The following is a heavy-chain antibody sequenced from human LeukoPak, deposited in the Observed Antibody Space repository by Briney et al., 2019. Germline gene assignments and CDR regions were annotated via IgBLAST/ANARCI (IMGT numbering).Heavy chain of an antibody. CDR2: ISGGSDYI. CDR1: GFMFNGYS. J-gene: IGHJ4*02. D-gene: IGHD1-26*01. CDR3: ARWGLGPSFDY. Sequence: PGGSLRLSCAASGFMFNGYSMTWVRQAPGKGLEWVSYISGGSDYIFYTDTVKGRFTISRDNAKKSLYLQLNSLRVEDTAVYYCARWGLGPSFDYWDQGTRVTVSS. V-gene: IGHV3-21*01.